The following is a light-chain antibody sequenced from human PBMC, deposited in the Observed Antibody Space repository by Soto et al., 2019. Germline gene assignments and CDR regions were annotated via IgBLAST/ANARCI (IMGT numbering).Light chain of an antibody. J-gene: IGLJ2*01. Sequence: QSALTQPASVSASPGQSITISCTGTSSDVGGYNYVSWYQQHPGKAPKLMIYDVSNRPSGVSNRFSGSKSGNTASLTISGLQANDEADYYCISYTSSSTVVFGGGTKLTVL. V-gene: IGLV2-14*01. CDR3: ISYTSSSTVV. CDR1: SSDVGGYNY. CDR2: DVS.